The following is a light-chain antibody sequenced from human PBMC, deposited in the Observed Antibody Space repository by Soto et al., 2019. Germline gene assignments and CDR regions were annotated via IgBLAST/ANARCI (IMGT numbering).Light chain of an antibody. J-gene: IGKJ2*01. CDR3: QQYNNWPLST. V-gene: IGKV3-15*01. CDR2: GAS. CDR1: QSVSSN. Sequence: EIVMTQSPATLSVSPGERATLSCRASQSVSSNLAWYQQKPGQAPRRLIYGASTRATGIPARFSGSGSGTEFTLNISSLQSEDFAVYYCQQYNNWPLSTFGQGTKLEIK.